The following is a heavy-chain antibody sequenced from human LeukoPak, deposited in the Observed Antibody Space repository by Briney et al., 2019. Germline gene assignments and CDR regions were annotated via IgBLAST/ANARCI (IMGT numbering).Heavy chain of an antibody. V-gene: IGHV4-30-4*07. CDR1: GGSISSGGYS. J-gene: IGHJ4*02. D-gene: IGHD3-16*02. Sequence: PSETLSLTCTISGGSISSGGYSWSWIRQPPGKGLEWIGYIYYSGSTYYNPSLKSRVTISVDTSKNQFSLKLSSVTAEDTAVYYCARAFADTFYYDYVWGGYRLDYWGQGTLVTVSS. CDR3: ARAFADTFYYDYVWGGYRLDY. CDR2: IYYSGST.